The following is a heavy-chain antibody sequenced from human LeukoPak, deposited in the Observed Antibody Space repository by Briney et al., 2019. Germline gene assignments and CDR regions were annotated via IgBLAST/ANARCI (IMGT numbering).Heavy chain of an antibody. D-gene: IGHD4-17*01. Sequence: PSETLSLTCTVSGGSISSYYWSWIRQPPGKGLEWIGYIYYSGGTNYNPSLKSRVTISVDTSKNQFSLKLSSVTAADTAVYYRARVRRGDYGDYWYFDLWGRGTLVTVSS. V-gene: IGHV4-59*01. J-gene: IGHJ2*01. CDR2: IYYSGGT. CDR3: ARVRRGDYGDYWYFDL. CDR1: GGSISSYY.